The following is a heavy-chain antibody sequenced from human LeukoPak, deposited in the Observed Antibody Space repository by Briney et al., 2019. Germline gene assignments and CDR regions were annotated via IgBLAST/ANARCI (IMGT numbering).Heavy chain of an antibody. CDR1: GDTASSNSAA. V-gene: IGHV6-1*01. Sequence: SQTLSLTCAISGDTASSNSAAWNCIRQSPSRGLEWLGRTYYRSKWYYDYAVSVKSRIAINPDTSKNQFSLQLNSVTPEDTAVYYCARISGATIPVWGQGALVTVSS. CDR3: ARISGATIPV. J-gene: IGHJ1*01. D-gene: IGHD5-24*01. CDR2: TYYRSKWYY.